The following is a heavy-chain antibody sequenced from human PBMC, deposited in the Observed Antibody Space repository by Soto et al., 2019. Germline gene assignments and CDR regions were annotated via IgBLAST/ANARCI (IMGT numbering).Heavy chain of an antibody. CDR2: IYYSGST. CDR3: ARHKDPYRRGYYYYMDV. CDR1: GGSISSYY. Sequence: PSETLSLTCTVSGGSISSYYWSWIRQPPGKGLEWIGYIYYSGSTNYNPSLKSRVTISVDTSKNQFSLKLSSVTAADTAVYYCARHKDPYRRGYYYYMDVWGKGTTVTVSS. D-gene: IGHD5-12*01. J-gene: IGHJ6*03. V-gene: IGHV4-59*08.